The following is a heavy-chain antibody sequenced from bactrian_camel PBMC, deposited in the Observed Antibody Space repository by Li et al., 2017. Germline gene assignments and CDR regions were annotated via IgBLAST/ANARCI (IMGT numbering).Heavy chain of an antibody. J-gene: IGHJ6*01. Sequence: VQLVESGGGLVQPGGSLRLSCTASGLTLSTYAMNWVRQAPGKGLEWIANINGGGSRTFYPDSVKGRFSISKDNAKNALYLQLNNLEIEDTAMYYCAADFFGYWGQGTQVTVS. CDR3: AADFFGY. V-gene: IGHV3S31*01. CDR2: INGGGSRT. CDR1: GLTLSTYA.